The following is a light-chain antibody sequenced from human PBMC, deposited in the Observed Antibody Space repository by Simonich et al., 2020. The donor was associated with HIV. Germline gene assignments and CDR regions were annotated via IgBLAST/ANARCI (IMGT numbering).Light chain of an antibody. CDR2: KAS. V-gene: IGKV1-5*03. Sequence: DIQMTQSPSTLSASVGDRGTLTCRARQSITTWLAWYQQKPGKAPKLLIYKASSLESGVPSRFSGSGSGTEFTLTISSLQPDDFATYYCQQYNRYPVTCGQGTKVEIK. J-gene: IGKJ1*01. CDR1: QSITTW. CDR3: QQYNRYPVT.